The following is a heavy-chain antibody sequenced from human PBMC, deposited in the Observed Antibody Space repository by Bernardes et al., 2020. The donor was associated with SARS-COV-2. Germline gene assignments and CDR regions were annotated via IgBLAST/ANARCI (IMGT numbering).Heavy chain of an antibody. Sequence: SETLSLTCTVSGGSISSYYWSWIRQPPGKGLEWIGYIYYSGSTNYNPSLKSRVTISVDTSKNQFSLKLSSVTAADTAVYYCAREYDSNAPFDYWGQGTLVTVSS. CDR1: GGSISSYY. CDR2: IYYSGST. V-gene: IGHV4-59*01. CDR3: AREYDSNAPFDY. D-gene: IGHD3-22*01. J-gene: IGHJ4*02.